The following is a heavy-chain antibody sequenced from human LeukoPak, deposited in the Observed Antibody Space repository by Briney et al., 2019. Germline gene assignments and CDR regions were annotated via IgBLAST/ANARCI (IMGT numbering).Heavy chain of an antibody. CDR1: GGSISSSSYY. CDR2: IYYSGST. Sequence: PSETLSLTCTVSGGSISSSSYYWGWIRQPPGKGLEWIGSIYYSGSTYYNPSLKSRVTISVDTSKNQFSLKLSSVTAADTAVYYCARYSYGFYFDYWGQGTLVNVSS. V-gene: IGHV4-39*01. J-gene: IGHJ4*02. CDR3: ARYSYGFYFDY. D-gene: IGHD3-10*01.